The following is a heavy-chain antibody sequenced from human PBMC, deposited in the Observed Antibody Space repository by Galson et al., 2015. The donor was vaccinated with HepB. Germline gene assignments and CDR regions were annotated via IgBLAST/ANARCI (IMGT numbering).Heavy chain of an antibody. Sequence: SVKVSCKVSGYTLTELSMHWVRQTPGKGLEWMGGFDPEDGETIYAQKFQGRVTMTEDTSTVTAYMELSSLRSEDTAVYYCATASVLGAAPLYGDYVGRNYYGMDVWGQGTTVTVSS. J-gene: IGHJ6*02. CDR3: ATASVLGAAPLYGDYVGRNYYGMDV. CDR1: GYTLTELS. V-gene: IGHV1-24*01. D-gene: IGHD4-17*01. CDR2: FDPEDGET.